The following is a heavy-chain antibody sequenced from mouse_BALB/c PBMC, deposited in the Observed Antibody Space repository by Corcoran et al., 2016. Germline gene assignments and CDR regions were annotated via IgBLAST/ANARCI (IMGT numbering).Heavy chain of an antibody. J-gene: IGHJ3*01. Sequence: PLHQSGPELVKPGASVKMSCKASGYTLTRYVMHWVKQKPGQGLEWIAYINPYNDGTKYSEKFKGKATLTSDKSSSTAYMELSSLTSEDSTVYYCARDGDTSFAYWGQGTLVTVSA. CDR2: INPYNDGT. CDR1: GYTLTRYV. V-gene: IGHV1S136*01. CDR3: ARDGDTSFAY.